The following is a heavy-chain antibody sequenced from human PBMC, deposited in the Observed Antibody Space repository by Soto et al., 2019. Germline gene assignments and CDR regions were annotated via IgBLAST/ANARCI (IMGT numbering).Heavy chain of an antibody. CDR3: AKIPESCSGGSCYPHYYMDV. CDR2: ISGSGGIT. J-gene: IGHJ6*03. V-gene: IGHV3-23*01. CDR1: GFTFSSYA. Sequence: GGSLRLSCVASGFTFSSYAMSWVRQAPGKGLEWVSGISGSGGITYYADSVKGRFTISRDNSKNTLYLQMNRLRAEDTALYYCAKIPESCSGGSCYPHYYMDVWGKGTTVTVSS. D-gene: IGHD2-15*01.